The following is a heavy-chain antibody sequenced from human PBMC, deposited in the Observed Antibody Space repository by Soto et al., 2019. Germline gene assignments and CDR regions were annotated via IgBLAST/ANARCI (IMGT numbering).Heavy chain of an antibody. D-gene: IGHD3-10*01. CDR1: GGTFSSYA. CDR2: IIPIFGTA. Sequence: GASVKVSCKASGGTFSSYAISWVRQAPGQGLEWMGGIIPIFGTANYAQKFQGRVTITADESTSTAYMELSSLRSADTAVYYCARGFPQIELLWFGAYYYGMDVWGQGTTVTVSS. CDR3: ARGFPQIELLWFGAYYYGMDV. J-gene: IGHJ6*02. V-gene: IGHV1-69*13.